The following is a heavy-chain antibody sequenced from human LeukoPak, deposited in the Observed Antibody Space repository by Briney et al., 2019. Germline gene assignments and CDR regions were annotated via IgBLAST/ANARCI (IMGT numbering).Heavy chain of an antibody. D-gene: IGHD4-17*01. CDR1: GYTFTSYY. J-gene: IGHJ4*02. Sequence: ASVKVSCTASGYTFTSYYMHWVRQAPGQGLEWMGIINPTGGSTSYAQKFQGRVTMTRDTSTSTVYMELSSLRSEDTALYYCARGNGDYGGGFDYWGEVTLVTVFS. CDR2: INPTGGST. V-gene: IGHV1-46*01. CDR3: ARGNGDYGGGFDY.